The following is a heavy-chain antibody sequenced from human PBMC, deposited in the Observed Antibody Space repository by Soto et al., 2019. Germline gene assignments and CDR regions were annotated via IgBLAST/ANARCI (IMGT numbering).Heavy chain of an antibody. J-gene: IGHJ4*02. CDR3: AEDEYYDSVEPSYYFDY. Sequence: QVQLVESGGGVVQPGRSLRLSCSASGFTFSSYGMHWVRQAPGKGLEWVAVISYDGSNKYYADSVKGRFTISRDNSKNTLYLQMNSLRAEDTAVYYCAEDEYYDSVEPSYYFDYWGQGTLVTVSS. V-gene: IGHV3-30*18. D-gene: IGHD3-3*01. CDR2: ISYDGSNK. CDR1: GFTFSSYG.